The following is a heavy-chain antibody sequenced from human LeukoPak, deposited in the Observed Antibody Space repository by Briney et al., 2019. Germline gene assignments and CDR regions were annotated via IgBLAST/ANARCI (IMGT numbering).Heavy chain of an antibody. CDR1: GFTFSIAW. CDR3: TTVGSAWNFDY. J-gene: IGHJ4*02. D-gene: IGHD6-25*01. CDR2: IKSKRDGGSM. V-gene: IGHV3-15*01. Sequence: PGGSLRLSCAASGFTFSIAWMTWVRQAPGKGLEWVGRIKSKRDGGSMDYAAPVKGIFTISRDDSKDMLYLQMNSLKIEDAAVYYCTTVGSAWNFDYWGQGTLVTVSS.